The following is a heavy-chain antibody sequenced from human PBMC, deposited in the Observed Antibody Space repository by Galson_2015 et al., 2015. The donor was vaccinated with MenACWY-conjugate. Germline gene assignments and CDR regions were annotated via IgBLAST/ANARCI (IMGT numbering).Heavy chain of an antibody. J-gene: IGHJ6*03. CDR1: GFTVNTNY. D-gene: IGHD3-10*01. CDR2: IYAGGST. CDR3: ARAVSVRGSGHFPPDYMDV. V-gene: IGHV3-53*01. Sequence: LRLSCAATGFTVNTNYMTWVRQVPGRGLECVSVIYAGGSTYYTDSVTGRFTVSRDSSNNAVHLQMNSLRVEDTAVYYCARAVSVRGSGHFPPDYMDVWGKGTAVTVSS.